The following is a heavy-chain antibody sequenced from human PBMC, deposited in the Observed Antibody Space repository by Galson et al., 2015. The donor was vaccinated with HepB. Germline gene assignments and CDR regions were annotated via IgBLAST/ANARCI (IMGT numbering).Heavy chain of an antibody. CDR2: IKQDGSET. CDR3: ARDQGIAATTKFHNGIDL. V-gene: IGHV3-7*01. D-gene: IGHD6-25*01. Sequence: SLRLSCAASGFTFTNYWMSRVRQAPGKGLEWVANIKQDGSETNYVDSVKGRFNISRDNAKNSLFLQMNYLRAEDTALYYCARDQGIAATTKFHNGIDLWGQGTTVTVSS. J-gene: IGHJ6*02. CDR1: GFTFTNYW.